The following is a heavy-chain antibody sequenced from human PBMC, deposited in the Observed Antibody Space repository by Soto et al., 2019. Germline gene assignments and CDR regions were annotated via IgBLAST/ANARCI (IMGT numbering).Heavy chain of an antibody. Sequence: QVQLVESGGGVVQPGRSLRLSCAASGFTFSSYGMHWVRQAPGKGLGWVAVISYDGSNKYYADSVKGRFTISRDNSKNTLYLQMNSLRAEDTAVYYCAKERGYDFWSGHNWFDPWGQGTLVTVSS. D-gene: IGHD3-3*01. CDR1: GFTFSSYG. CDR3: AKERGYDFWSGHNWFDP. V-gene: IGHV3-30*18. CDR2: ISYDGSNK. J-gene: IGHJ5*02.